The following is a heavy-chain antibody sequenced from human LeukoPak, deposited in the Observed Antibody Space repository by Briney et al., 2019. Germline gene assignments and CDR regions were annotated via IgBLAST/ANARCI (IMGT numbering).Heavy chain of an antibody. V-gene: IGHV4-34*01. Sequence: SETLSLTCAVYGGSFSGYYWSWIRQAPGKGLEWIGEINHSGSTNYNPSLKSRVTISVDTSKNQFSLKLSSVTAADTAVYYCARGRDAGYSSGWCDYWGQGTLVTVSS. CDR1: GGSFSGYY. D-gene: IGHD6-19*01. CDR3: ARGRDAGYSSGWCDY. J-gene: IGHJ4*02. CDR2: INHSGST.